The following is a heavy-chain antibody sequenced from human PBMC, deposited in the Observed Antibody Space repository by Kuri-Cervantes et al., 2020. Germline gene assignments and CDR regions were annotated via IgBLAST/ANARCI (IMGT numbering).Heavy chain of an antibody. Sequence: ASVKVSCKASGYTFTGYYMHWVRQAPGQGLEGMGWMNSNSINTGYAQKFQGRVTMTRDTSTSTVYMELSSLRSEDPAVYYCARLPRLYGSGSYYYFDYWGQGTLVTVSS. CDR2: MNSNSINT. J-gene: IGHJ4*02. CDR1: GYTFTGYY. CDR3: ARLPRLYGSGSYYYFDY. D-gene: IGHD3-10*01. V-gene: IGHV1-8*02.